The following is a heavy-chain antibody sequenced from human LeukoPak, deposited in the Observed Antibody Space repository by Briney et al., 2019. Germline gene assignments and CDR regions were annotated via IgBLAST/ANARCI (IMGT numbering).Heavy chain of an antibody. V-gene: IGHV3-30*18. Sequence: GGSLRLSCAASGFTFSSYGMHWVRQAPGKGLEWVAVISYDGSNKYYADSVKGRFTISRDNSKNTLYLQMNSLRAEDTAVYYCAKDIGSSSWYGIDYWGQGTLVTVSS. J-gene: IGHJ4*02. D-gene: IGHD6-13*01. CDR3: AKDIGSSSWYGIDY. CDR2: ISYDGSNK. CDR1: GFTFSSYG.